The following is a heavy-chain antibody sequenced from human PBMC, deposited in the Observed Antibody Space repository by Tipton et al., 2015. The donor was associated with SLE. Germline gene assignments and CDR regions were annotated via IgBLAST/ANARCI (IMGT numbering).Heavy chain of an antibody. J-gene: IGHJ6*02. CDR1: GGSISESFLY. D-gene: IGHD4/OR15-4a*01. V-gene: IGHV4-61*02. CDR3: ARDELVVLSSARWSYYYGMDV. CDR2: IYTSGST. Sequence: TLSLTCTVSGGSISESFLYRGWIRQPAGKGLEWIGRIYTSGSTNYNPSLKSRVTISVDTSKNQFSLKLSSVTAADSGTYYCARDELVVLSSARWSYYYGMDVWGQGTTFTVSS.